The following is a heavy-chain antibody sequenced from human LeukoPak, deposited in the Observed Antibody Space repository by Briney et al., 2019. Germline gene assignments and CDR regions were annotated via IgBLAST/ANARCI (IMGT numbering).Heavy chain of an antibody. CDR1: GYTFTSYG. J-gene: IGHJ6*04. Sequence: GASVKVSCKASGYTFTSYGISWVRQAPEQGLRRMGWISAYNGNTNYAQKLQGRVTMTTDTSTSTAYMELRSLRSDDTAVYYCAREGGTTVTPNGMDVWGKGTTVTVSS. D-gene: IGHD4-17*01. CDR2: ISAYNGNT. V-gene: IGHV1-18*04. CDR3: AREGGTTVTPNGMDV.